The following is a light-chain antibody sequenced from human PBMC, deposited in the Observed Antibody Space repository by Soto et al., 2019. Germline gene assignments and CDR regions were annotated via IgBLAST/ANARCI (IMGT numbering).Light chain of an antibody. Sequence: QSALTQPASVSGSPGQSITISCTGTSSDVGAYNYVSWYQQHPGKAPKLMIYEVNYRPSGVSFRFSGSRSGNTASLTISGLQAEDESDYYCSSYTSTTTLVFGGGTKLTVL. CDR1: SSDVGAYNY. CDR2: EVN. CDR3: SSYTSTTTLV. J-gene: IGLJ3*02. V-gene: IGLV2-14*01.